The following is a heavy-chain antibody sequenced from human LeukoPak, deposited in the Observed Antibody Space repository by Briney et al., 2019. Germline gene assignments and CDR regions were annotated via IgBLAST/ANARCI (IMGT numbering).Heavy chain of an antibody. J-gene: IGHJ3*02. D-gene: IGHD3-10*01. CDR2: ISAYNGQT. Sequence: ASVKVSCKASGYDFTTYGMSWVRQAPGQGLEWMGWISAYNGQTDYAQKLQGRVTMTTDTSTSTGYMELRSLRSDDTAAYYCAAGVATNGFDIWGQGTVVTVSS. V-gene: IGHV1-18*01. CDR1: GYDFTTYG. CDR3: AAGVATNGFDI.